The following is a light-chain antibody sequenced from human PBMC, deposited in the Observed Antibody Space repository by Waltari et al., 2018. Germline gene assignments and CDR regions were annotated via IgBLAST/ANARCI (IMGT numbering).Light chain of an antibody. J-gene: IGKJ4*01. V-gene: IGKV3-20*01. CDR1: QSIANKY. CDR2: GAS. Sequence: EIVLTQSPGTLSLSPGDRATLSCRASQSIANKYVTWYRQRPGQPPSLLIFGASTRASGVPDRFSGSGSGTEFTLTISRLEPEDFAVYYCQQYGTSVTFGGGTKLEIK. CDR3: QQYGTSVT.